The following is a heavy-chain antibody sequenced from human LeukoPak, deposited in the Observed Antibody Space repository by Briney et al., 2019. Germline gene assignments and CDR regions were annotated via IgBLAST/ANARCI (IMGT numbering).Heavy chain of an antibody. J-gene: IGHJ4*02. CDR1: GGSISSYY. D-gene: IGHD6-19*01. Sequence: PSETLSLTCTVSGGSISSYYWSWIRQPPGKGLEWIGYIYYSGSTNYNPSPKSRVTISVDTSKNQFSLKLSSVTAADTAVYYCARGDITVAGTWYFDYWGQGTLVTVSS. V-gene: IGHV4-59*08. CDR3: ARGDITVAGTWYFDY. CDR2: IYYSGST.